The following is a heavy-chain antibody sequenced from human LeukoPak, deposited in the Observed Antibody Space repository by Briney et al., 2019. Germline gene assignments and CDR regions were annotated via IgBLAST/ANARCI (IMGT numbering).Heavy chain of an antibody. CDR2: IHSSGNT. CDR1: GYSISSGYY. D-gene: IGHD5-24*01. Sequence: SETLSLTCTVSGYSISSGYYWGWIRQPPGKRLEWVGSIHSSGNTYYSPTLKSRVTISVDTSKNQFSLKLSSVTAADTAVYYCARSYGDGPFLDYWGQGTLVTVSS. CDR3: ARSYGDGPFLDY. V-gene: IGHV4-38-2*02. J-gene: IGHJ4*02.